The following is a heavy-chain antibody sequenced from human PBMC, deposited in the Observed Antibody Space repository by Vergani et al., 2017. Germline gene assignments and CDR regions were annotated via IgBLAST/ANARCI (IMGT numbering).Heavy chain of an antibody. V-gene: IGHV4-59*01. Sequence: QVQLQESGPGLVKPSETLSLTCTVSGGSISSYYWSWIRQPPGKGLEWIGYIYYSGSTNYNPSLKSRVTISVDTSKNQFSLKLSSVTAADTAVYYCAREAVYSYGRCRYYYYGMDGGGQGTTVTVSS. CDR2: IYYSGST. D-gene: IGHD5-18*01. CDR3: AREAVYSYGRCRYYYYGMDG. J-gene: IGHJ6*02. CDR1: GGSISSYY.